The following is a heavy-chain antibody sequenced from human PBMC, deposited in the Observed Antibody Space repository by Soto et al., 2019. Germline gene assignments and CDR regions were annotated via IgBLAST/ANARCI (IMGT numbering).Heavy chain of an antibody. Sequence: GGSLRLSCAASGFTFTSYPMTWVRQAPGKGLEWVSGFSGSGGSTYYADSVKGRFTISRDNSKNTLFLQMNSLRADDTAVYYCAKGYSTGWFYFDSWGQGTLVTVSS. CDR2: FSGSGGST. J-gene: IGHJ4*02. D-gene: IGHD6-19*01. V-gene: IGHV3-23*01. CDR1: GFTFTSYP. CDR3: AKGYSTGWFYFDS.